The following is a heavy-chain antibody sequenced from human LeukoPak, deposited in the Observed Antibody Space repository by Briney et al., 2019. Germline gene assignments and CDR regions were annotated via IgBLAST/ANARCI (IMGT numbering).Heavy chain of an antibody. D-gene: IGHD3-3*01. Sequence: ASVKVSCKASGYTFTSYYMHWVRQAPGQGLEWMGWISGYNGDTSSAQKLQDRVTMTTDTSTNTAYMELRSLRSDDTAVYFCARASSGSYISDWGQGTLVTVSS. CDR3: ARASSGSYISD. CDR2: ISGYNGDT. J-gene: IGHJ4*02. V-gene: IGHV1-18*04. CDR1: GYTFTSYY.